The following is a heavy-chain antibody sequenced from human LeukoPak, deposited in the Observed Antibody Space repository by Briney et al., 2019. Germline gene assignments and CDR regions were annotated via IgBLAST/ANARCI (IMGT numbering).Heavy chain of an antibody. D-gene: IGHD2-15*01. CDR1: GGSVSSRSYY. CDR3: ASFYCSGGSCYQYFSYYYMDV. Sequence: SETLSLTCTVSGGSVSSRSYYWGWIRQPPGKGLEWIGSIYYSGSTYYNPSLQSRVTISVDTSKNQFSLKLNSVTAADTAVYYCASFYCSGGSCYQYFSYYYMDVWGKGTTVTISS. V-gene: IGHV4-39*01. CDR2: IYYSGST. J-gene: IGHJ6*03.